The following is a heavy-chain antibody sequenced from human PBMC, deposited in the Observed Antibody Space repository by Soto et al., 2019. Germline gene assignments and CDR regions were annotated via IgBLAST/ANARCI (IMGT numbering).Heavy chain of an antibody. Sequence: PGGSLRLSCSASGFTFRDYDMNWFRQAPGKGLEWVGLIRTKPYGWTTEYAASVKGRFTMSRDDSKGIAYVEMNNLKTEDTALYYCSRERSCTIGVCLSDGMDLWGQGTTVTVSS. J-gene: IGHJ6*02. D-gene: IGHD2-8*01. CDR3: SRERSCTIGVCLSDGMDL. CDR2: IRTKPYGWTT. V-gene: IGHV3-49*03. CDR1: GFTFRDYD.